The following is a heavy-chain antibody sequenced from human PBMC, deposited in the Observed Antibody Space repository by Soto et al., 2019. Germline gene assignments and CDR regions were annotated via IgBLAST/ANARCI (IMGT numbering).Heavy chain of an antibody. J-gene: IGHJ4*02. V-gene: IGHV3-11*03. Sequence: GGSLRLSCAGDRFSFGDFYMSWIRQAPGKGLEWISLISSDGSYTGYADSVKGRFTTSRDNAKNSLYLQMNSLRVEDTAVYYCAGQGITRVFDYWGQGALVTVSS. CDR1: RFSFGDFY. CDR3: AGQGITRVFDY. CDR2: ISSDGSYT. D-gene: IGHD1-20*01.